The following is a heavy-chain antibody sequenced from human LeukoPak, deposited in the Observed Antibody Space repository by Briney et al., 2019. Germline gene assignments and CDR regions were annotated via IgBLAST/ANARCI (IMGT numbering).Heavy chain of an antibody. CDR1: GFTFDDYA. CDR3: ATIGEIVVVAAYFDY. Sequence: GGSLRLSCAASGFTFDDYAMHWVRQAPGKGLEWVSLISGDGGSTYYAASVKGRFTISRDNSKNSLYLQMNSLRTEDTALYYCATIGEIVVVAAYFDYWGQGTLVTVSS. CDR2: ISGDGGST. V-gene: IGHV3-43*02. J-gene: IGHJ4*02. D-gene: IGHD2-15*01.